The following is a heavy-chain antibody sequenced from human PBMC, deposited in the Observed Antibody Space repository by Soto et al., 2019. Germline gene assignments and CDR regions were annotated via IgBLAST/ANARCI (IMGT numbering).Heavy chain of an antibody. CDR2: IKQDGSEK. D-gene: IGHD6-6*01. Sequence: EVQLVESGGGLVQPGGSLRLSCAASGFTFSSYWMSWVRQAPGKGLEWVANIKQDGSEKYYVDSVKGRFTISRDNDKNSLYLQMNRLRAEDTDVYYCARAGASSSLHWYFDLWGRGTLVTVSS. CDR1: GFTFSSYW. V-gene: IGHV3-7*03. CDR3: ARAGASSSLHWYFDL. J-gene: IGHJ2*01.